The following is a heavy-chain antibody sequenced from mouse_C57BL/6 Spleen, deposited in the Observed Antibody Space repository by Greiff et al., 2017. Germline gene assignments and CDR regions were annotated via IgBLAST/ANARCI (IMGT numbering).Heavy chain of an antibody. CDR2: IDPSDSYT. J-gene: IGHJ2*01. CDR1: GYTFTSYW. Sequence: QVQLQQPGAELVRPGTSVKLSCKASGYTFTSYWMHWVKQRPGQGLEWIGVIDPSDSYTNYNQKFKGKATLTVDTSSSTAYMPLSSLTSEDSAVYYCERKGGRYFDHWGQGTTRKVSS. V-gene: IGHV1-59*01. CDR3: ERKGGRYFDH.